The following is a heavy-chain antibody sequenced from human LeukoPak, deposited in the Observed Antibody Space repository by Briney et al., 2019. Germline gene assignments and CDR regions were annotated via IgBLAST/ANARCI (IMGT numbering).Heavy chain of an antibody. CDR2: ISWNSGSI. CDR1: GFTFDDYA. D-gene: IGHD2-2*01. Sequence: GGSLRLSCVASGFTFDDYAMHWVRQAPGKGLEWVSGISWNSGSIGYADSVKGRFTISRDNAKNSLYLQMNSLRAEDTALYYCAKGRDKYQLLSKNWFDPWGQGTLATVSS. CDR3: AKGRDKYQLLSKNWFDP. V-gene: IGHV3-9*01. J-gene: IGHJ5*02.